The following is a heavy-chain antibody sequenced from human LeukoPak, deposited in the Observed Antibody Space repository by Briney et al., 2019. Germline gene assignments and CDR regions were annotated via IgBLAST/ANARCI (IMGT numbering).Heavy chain of an antibody. CDR2: IDHSGST. CDR3: ARDLREGFYY. J-gene: IGHJ4*02. V-gene: IGHV4-38-2*02. Sequence: SETLSLTCTVSGYSISSGDYWGWIRRPPGKGREWIGSIDHSGSTYYNPSPKSRGTISVDTSKSQFSLKLSSVTAADTAVYYCARDLREGFYYWGQGTLVTVSP. CDR1: GYSISSGDY.